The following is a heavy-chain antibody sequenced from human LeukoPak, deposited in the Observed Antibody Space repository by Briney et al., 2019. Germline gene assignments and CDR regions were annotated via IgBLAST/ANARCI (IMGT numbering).Heavy chain of an antibody. CDR1: GYAFTDFF. D-gene: IGHD6-19*01. J-gene: IGHJ3*01. V-gene: IGHV1-18*04. CDR2: ISAYNGNT. Sequence: LRASVKVSCKASGYAFTDFFIHWVRQAPGQGLEWMGWISAYNGNTNYAQKLQGRVTMTTDTSTSTAYMELRSLRSDDTAVYYCARYVSSGWYLSDVSDYWGHGTMVTVSS. CDR3: ARYVSSGWYLSDVSDY.